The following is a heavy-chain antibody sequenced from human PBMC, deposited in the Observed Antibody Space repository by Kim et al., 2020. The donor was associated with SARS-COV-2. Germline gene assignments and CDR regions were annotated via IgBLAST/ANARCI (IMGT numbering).Heavy chain of an antibody. Sequence: GGSLRLSCAASGFTFSSYGMHWVRQAPGKGLEWVAVIWYDGSNKYYADSVKGRFTISRDNSKNTLYLQMNSLRAEDTAVYYCARLGPPNMVRGVIITGVPYYYGMDVWGQGTTVTVSS. V-gene: IGHV3-33*01. D-gene: IGHD3-10*01. CDR3: ARLGPPNMVRGVIITGVPYYYGMDV. J-gene: IGHJ6*02. CDR1: GFTFSSYG. CDR2: IWYDGSNK.